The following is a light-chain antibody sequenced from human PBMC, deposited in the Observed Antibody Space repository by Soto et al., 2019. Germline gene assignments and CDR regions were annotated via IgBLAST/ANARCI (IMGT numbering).Light chain of an antibody. CDR1: SSDVGGYNY. CDR2: EVN. V-gene: IGLV2-8*01. J-gene: IGLJ1*01. CDR3: SSYTGGNPSYV. Sequence: QSALTQPPSASGSPGQSVAISCTGTSSDVGGYNYVSWYQQHPGKAPKLMIYEVNKRPSGVPDRFSGSKSGNTASLTVSGLQAEDEADYYCSSYTGGNPSYVFGTGTKLTVL.